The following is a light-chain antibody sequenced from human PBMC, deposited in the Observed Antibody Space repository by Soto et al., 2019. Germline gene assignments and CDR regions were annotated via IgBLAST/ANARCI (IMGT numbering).Light chain of an antibody. CDR1: QGIRTD. CDR2: AAS. CDR3: LRHNSYPLT. Sequence: DIQMTQSPSSLSASVGDRVTITCRASQGIRTDLGWYQQKPGKDPKRLIYAASSLQSGDPSRVSGSGSGTEFTLTSSILQPEDFATYYCLRHNSYPLTFGGGTKVEIK. J-gene: IGKJ4*01. V-gene: IGKV1-17*01.